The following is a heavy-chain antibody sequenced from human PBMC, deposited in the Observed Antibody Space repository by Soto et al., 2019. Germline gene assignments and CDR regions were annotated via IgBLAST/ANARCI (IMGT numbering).Heavy chain of an antibody. CDR2: IYHSGST. V-gene: IGHV4-30-2*01. Sequence: PWETLSLTCAVSGGSISSGGYSWSWIRQPPGKGLEWIGYIYHSGSTYYNPSLKSRVTISVDRSKNQFSLKLSSVTAADTAVYYCARGSPTYDSSGYYDAFDIWGQGTMVTVSS. CDR3: ARGSPTYDSSGYYDAFDI. D-gene: IGHD3-22*01. CDR1: GGSISSGGYS. J-gene: IGHJ3*02.